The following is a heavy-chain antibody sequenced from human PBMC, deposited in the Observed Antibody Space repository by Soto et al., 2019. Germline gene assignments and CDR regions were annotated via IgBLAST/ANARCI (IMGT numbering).Heavy chain of an antibody. CDR2: ISYDGGNK. Sequence: QLVESGGGVVQPERSLKLSCTASNFVFSVYSLHWVRQAPGKGLERVALISYDGGNKYYADSVKVRFTISRDNSKNTLYLQMNSLRREDTAVYYCARDKDQYDFWGCTLDSWGQGTLVTVSS. CDR1: NFVFSVYS. J-gene: IGHJ4*02. D-gene: IGHD3-3*01. V-gene: IGHV3-30-3*01. CDR3: ARDKDQYDFWGCTLDS.